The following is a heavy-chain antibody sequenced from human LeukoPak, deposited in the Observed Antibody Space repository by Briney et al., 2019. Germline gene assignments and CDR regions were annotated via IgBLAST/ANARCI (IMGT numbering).Heavy chain of an antibody. CDR2: IYSGGST. Sequence: PGGSLRLSCAASGFTFSTYGMHWVRQAPGKGLEWVSVIYSGGSTYYADSVKGRFTISRDNSKNTLYLQMNSLRAEDTAVYYCANHYDFWSGYSNWFDPWGQGTLVTVSS. D-gene: IGHD3-3*01. J-gene: IGHJ5*02. CDR3: ANHYDFWSGYSNWFDP. V-gene: IGHV3-NL1*01. CDR1: GFTFSTYG.